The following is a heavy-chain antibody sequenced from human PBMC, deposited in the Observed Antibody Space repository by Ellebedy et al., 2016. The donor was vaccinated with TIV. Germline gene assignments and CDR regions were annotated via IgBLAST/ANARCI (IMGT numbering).Heavy chain of an antibody. CDR3: ARAPYCTSDGCHMYHDF. J-gene: IGHJ4*02. Sequence: GESLKISXAASGFSFSDYYMTCIRQAPGKGLEWVSYISRSGDTIYHADSVKGRFTISRDNAKNSLYLQMNSLRAEDTAVYYCARAPYCTSDGCHMYHDFWGQGTPVTVSS. V-gene: IGHV3-11*01. D-gene: IGHD2-2*02. CDR2: ISRSGDTI. CDR1: GFSFSDYY.